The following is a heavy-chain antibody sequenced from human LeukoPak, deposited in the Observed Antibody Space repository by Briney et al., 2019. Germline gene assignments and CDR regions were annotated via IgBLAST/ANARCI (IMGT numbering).Heavy chain of an antibody. Sequence: GGSLRLSCAASGFTFSSYAMSWVRQAPGKGLEWVSAISGSGGSTYYADSVKGRFTVSRDNSKNTLYLQMNSLRAEDTAVYYCALIFVVVPAAAYFDYWGQGTLVTVS. D-gene: IGHD2-2*01. J-gene: IGHJ4*02. V-gene: IGHV3-23*01. CDR3: ALIFVVVPAAAYFDY. CDR1: GFTFSSYA. CDR2: ISGSGGST.